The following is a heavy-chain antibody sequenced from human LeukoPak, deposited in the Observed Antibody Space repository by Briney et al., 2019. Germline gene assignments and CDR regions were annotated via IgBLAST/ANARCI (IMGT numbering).Heavy chain of an antibody. V-gene: IGHV1-2*06. CDR1: GYTSTGYY. Sequence: ASVKVSCKASGYTSTGYYIHWLRQAPGQGLEWMGRINPNSGGTNYAQKFQGRVTMTRDTSISTAYKELSRLKSDDTAVYYCARVGVDLWFDPWGQGTLVTVSS. J-gene: IGHJ5*02. CDR3: ARVGVDLWFDP. CDR2: INPNSGGT. D-gene: IGHD3/OR15-3a*01.